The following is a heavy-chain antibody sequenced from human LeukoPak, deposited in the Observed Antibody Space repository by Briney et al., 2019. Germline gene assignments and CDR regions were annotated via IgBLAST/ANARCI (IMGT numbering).Heavy chain of an antibody. J-gene: IGHJ6*04. Sequence: ASVKVSCKASGYIFTSYYMHWVRQAPGQGLEWMGIINPSGGSTSYAQKFQGRVTMTRDMSTSTVYMELSSLRAEDTAVYYCAELGITMIGGVWGKGTTVTISS. D-gene: IGHD3-10*02. CDR3: AELGITMIGGV. V-gene: IGHV1-46*01. CDR2: INPSGGST. CDR1: GYIFTSYY.